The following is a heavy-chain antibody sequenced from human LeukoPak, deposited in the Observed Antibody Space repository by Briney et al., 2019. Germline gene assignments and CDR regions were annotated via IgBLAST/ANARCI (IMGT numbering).Heavy chain of an antibody. CDR2: INSDGSST. Sequence: GGSLRLSCAASGFTFSSYWMHWVRQAPGKGLVWVPRINSDGSSTSYADSVKGRFTISRDNAKNTLYLQMNSLRAEDTAVYYCARVGDYYDSSFGDYWGQGTLVTVSS. CDR3: ARVGDYYDSSFGDY. D-gene: IGHD3-22*01. V-gene: IGHV3-74*01. J-gene: IGHJ4*02. CDR1: GFTFSSYW.